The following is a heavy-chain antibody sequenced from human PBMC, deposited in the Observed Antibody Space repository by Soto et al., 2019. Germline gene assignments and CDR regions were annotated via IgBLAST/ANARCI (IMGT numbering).Heavy chain of an antibody. CDR3: AIRPAYRNSWYYFDS. V-gene: IGHV1-69-2*01. J-gene: IGHJ4*02. D-gene: IGHD4-4*01. CDR2: VDPEDGQT. Sequence: ASVKVSCKVSGYTFTDNYIHWVQQVPGKGLEWMGLVDPEDGQTAYAEKFQGRVTLSADTSTDTAYMQLSGLKSEDTAVYYCAIRPAYRNSWYYFDSWGQGTLVTVSS. CDR1: GYTFTDNY.